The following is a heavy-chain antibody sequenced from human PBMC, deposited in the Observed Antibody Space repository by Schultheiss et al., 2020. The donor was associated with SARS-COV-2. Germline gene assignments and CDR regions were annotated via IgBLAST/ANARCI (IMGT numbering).Heavy chain of an antibody. J-gene: IGHJ4*02. CDR3: ARSGILGYFDY. CDR1: GGSISSSSYY. D-gene: IGHD1-26*01. Sequence: GSLRLSCTVSGGSISSSSYYWGWIRQPPGKGLEWIGEINHSGSTNYNPSLKSRVTISVDTSKNQFSLKLSSVTAADTAVYYCARSGILGYFDYWGQGTLVTVSS. V-gene: IGHV4-39*07. CDR2: INHSGST.